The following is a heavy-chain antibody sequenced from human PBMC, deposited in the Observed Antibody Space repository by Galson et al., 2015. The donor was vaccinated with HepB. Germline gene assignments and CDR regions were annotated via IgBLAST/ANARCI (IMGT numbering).Heavy chain of an antibody. CDR1: GGSISSYY. CDR3: ARVIAVAGTSPIDYFDY. Sequence: QVQLQESGTGLVKPSESLSLTCTVSGGSISSYYWSWLRQPPGKGLEWIGYIYYSGSTNYNPSRKSRVTISVDTSKSQFSLKLSSLTAADTAVYYCARVIAVAGTSPIDYFDYWGQGTLVTVSS. V-gene: IGHV4-59*01. J-gene: IGHJ4*02. D-gene: IGHD6-19*01. CDR2: IYYSGST.